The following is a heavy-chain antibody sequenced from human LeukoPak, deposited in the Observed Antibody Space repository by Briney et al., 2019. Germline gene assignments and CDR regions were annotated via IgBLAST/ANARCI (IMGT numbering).Heavy chain of an antibody. J-gene: IGHJ5*02. CDR1: GGSFSGNY. CDR2: INYSGST. D-gene: IGHD3-22*01. V-gene: IGHV4-34*01. CDR3: ARWLATLPKMFDP. Sequence: SETLSLTCAVYGGSFSGNYWTWIRQPPGKGLEWIGEINYSGSTNYNPSLKSRVIISADTSKNQFSLKLRSVTAADTAVYYRARWLATLPKMFDPWGQGTLVTVSS.